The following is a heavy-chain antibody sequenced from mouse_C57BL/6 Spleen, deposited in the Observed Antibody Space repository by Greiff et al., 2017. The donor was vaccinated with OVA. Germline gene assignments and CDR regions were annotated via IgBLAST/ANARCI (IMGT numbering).Heavy chain of an antibody. V-gene: IGHV1-69*01. J-gene: IGHJ3*01. D-gene: IGHD4-1*01. CDR3: ARGLGRWGDY. CDR1: GYTFTSYW. CDR2: IDPSDSYT. Sequence: QVQLKQPGAELVMPGASVKLSCKASGYTFTSYWMHWVKQRPGQGLEWIGEIDPSDSYTNYNQKFKGKSTLTVDKSSSTAYMQLSSLTSEDSAVYYCARGLGRWGDYWGQGTLVTVSA.